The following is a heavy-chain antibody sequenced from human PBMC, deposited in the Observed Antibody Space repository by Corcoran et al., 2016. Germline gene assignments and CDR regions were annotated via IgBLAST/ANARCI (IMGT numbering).Heavy chain of an antibody. D-gene: IGHD4-17*01. J-gene: IGHJ3*02. CDR3: AKLVTTVPFNAFDI. CDR1: GFTFSSYG. CDR2: ISYDGSNK. Sequence: QVQLVESGGGVVQPGRSLRLSCAASGFTFSSYGVHWVRQAPGKGLEWLAVISYDGSNKYYAHSVKGRFTFSRDNSKNTLYRQMNSLGAEDTAVYYCAKLVTTVPFNAFDIWGQGTMVTVSS. V-gene: IGHV3-30*18.